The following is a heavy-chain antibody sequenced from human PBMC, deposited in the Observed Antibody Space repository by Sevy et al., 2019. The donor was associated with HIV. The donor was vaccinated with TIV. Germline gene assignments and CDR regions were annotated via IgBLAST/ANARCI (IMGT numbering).Heavy chain of an antibody. D-gene: IGHD2-8*01. V-gene: IGHV3-23*01. Sequence: GGSLRLSCAASGFTFAKYSMSWVRQAPGKGLEWVSTFSFGCGRINYADSVKGRFTISRDNSKNTLFLQMNSLRAEDTATYFCAREGCTQPHDYWGQGTLVTVSS. CDR2: FSFGCGRI. J-gene: IGHJ4*02. CDR1: GFTFAKYS. CDR3: AREGCTQPHDY.